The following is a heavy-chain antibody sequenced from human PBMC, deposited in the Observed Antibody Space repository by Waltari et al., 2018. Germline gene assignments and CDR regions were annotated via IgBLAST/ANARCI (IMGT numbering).Heavy chain of an antibody. Sequence: QVQLQQWGAGLLKPSETLSLTCAVYGGSFSGYYWSWIRPPPGKGLEWIGEINHSGSTNYNPSLKSRVTISVDTSKNQFSLKLSSVTAADTAVYYCARVSRYCSGGSCYSFDYWGQGTLVTVSS. J-gene: IGHJ4*02. CDR3: ARVSRYCSGGSCYSFDY. V-gene: IGHV4-34*01. D-gene: IGHD2-15*01. CDR1: GGSFSGYY. CDR2: INHSGST.